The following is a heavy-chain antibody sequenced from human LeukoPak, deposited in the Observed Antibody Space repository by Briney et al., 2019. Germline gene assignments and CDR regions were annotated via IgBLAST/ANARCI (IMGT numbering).Heavy chain of an antibody. J-gene: IGHJ5*02. Sequence: PSETLSLTCAVSGGSISSGGYSWSWIRQPPGKGLEWIGYIYHSGSTYYNPSLKSRVTISVDRSKNQFSLKLSSVTAADTAVYYCARDRYAMVRGVIGGAWFDPWGQETLVTVSS. D-gene: IGHD3-10*01. V-gene: IGHV4-30-2*01. CDR1: GGSISSGGYS. CDR2: IYHSGST. CDR3: ARDRYAMVRGVIGGAWFDP.